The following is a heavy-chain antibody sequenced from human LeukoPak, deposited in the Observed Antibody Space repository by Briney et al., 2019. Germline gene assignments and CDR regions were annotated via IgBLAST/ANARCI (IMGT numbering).Heavy chain of an antibody. CDR2: INPSGGST. CDR3: ARDLMGIAYRGAFYY. J-gene: IGHJ4*02. CDR1: GYTFTSNY. V-gene: IGHV1-46*01. D-gene: IGHD6-13*01. Sequence: ASVKVSCKASGYTFTSNYMHWVRQAPGQGLEWMGIINPSGGSTSYAQKFQGRVTMTRDMSTSTVYMELSSLRSEDTAVYYCARDLMGIAYRGAFYYWGQGALVTVSS.